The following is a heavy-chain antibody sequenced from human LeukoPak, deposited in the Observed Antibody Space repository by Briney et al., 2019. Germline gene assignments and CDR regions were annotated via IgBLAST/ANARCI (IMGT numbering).Heavy chain of an antibody. D-gene: IGHD3-10*01. CDR2: IYTSGST. J-gene: IGHJ6*02. CDR3: ARVQRSYYNVIYYYGMDV. V-gene: IGHV4-4*07. Sequence: SETLSLTCTVSGGSISSYYWSWIRQPAGKGLEWIGRIYTSGSTNYNPSLKSRVTMSVDTSKNQFSLKLSSVTAADTAVYYCARVQRSYYNVIYYYGMDVWGQGTPVTVSS. CDR1: GGSISSYY.